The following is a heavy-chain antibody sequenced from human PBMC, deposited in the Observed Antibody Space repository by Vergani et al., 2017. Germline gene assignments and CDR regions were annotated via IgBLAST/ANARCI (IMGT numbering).Heavy chain of an antibody. CDR3: ATTPSRLDYYYYYIDV. CDR1: GYTLTELS. Sequence: QVQLVQSGAEVKKPGASVKVSCKVSGYTLTELSMHWVRQAPGQGLEWMGGIIPIFGTANYAQKFQGRVTITADESTGTAYMELSSPRSEDTAVYYLATTPSRLDYYYYYIDVWGKGTTVTVSS. CDR2: IIPIFGTA. J-gene: IGHJ6*03. D-gene: IGHD2-21*01. V-gene: IGHV1-69*13.